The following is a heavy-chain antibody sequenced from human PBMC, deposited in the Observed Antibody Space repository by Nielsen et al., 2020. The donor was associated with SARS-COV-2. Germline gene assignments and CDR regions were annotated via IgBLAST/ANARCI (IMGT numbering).Heavy chain of an antibody. V-gene: IGHV3-74*01. D-gene: IGHD3-3*01. J-gene: IGHJ4*02. Sequence: GGSLRLSCAASGFTFSSYWMHWVRQAPGKGLVWVSRINSDGGSTSYADSVKGRFTISRDNSKNTLYLQMNSLRAEDTAVYYCAKDRVDSYNFWSGYDDYWGQGTLVTVSS. CDR3: AKDRVDSYNFWSGYDDY. CDR2: INSDGGST. CDR1: GFTFSSYW.